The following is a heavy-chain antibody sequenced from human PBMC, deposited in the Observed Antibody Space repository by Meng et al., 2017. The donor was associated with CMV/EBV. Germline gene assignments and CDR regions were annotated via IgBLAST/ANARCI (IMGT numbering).Heavy chain of an antibody. Sequence: ASVKVSCKASGYTFTGYYMHWLRQAPGQGLERMGWINPNSGGTNYSQKFQGRVTITRDTSISPAYMELSRLRSDDTAVYYCARDIKGSSTSCPAHWGQGTLVTVSS. CDR2: INPNSGGT. D-gene: IGHD2-2*01. CDR3: ARDIKGSSTSCPAH. V-gene: IGHV1-2*02. J-gene: IGHJ4*02. CDR1: GYTFTGYY.